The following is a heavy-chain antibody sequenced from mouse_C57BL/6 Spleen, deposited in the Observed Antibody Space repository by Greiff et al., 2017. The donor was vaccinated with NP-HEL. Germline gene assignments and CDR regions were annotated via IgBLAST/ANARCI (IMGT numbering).Heavy chain of an antibody. J-gene: IGHJ4*01. Sequence: QVQLQQSGAELVMPGASVKLSCKASGYTFTSYWMHWVKQRPGQGLEWIGEIDPSDSYTNYNQKFKGKSTLTVDKSSSTAYMQLSSLTSEDSAVYYCARYYDYDGGNYYAMDYWGQGTSVTVSS. CDR2: IDPSDSYT. CDR3: ARYYDYDGGNYYAMDY. CDR1: GYTFTSYW. D-gene: IGHD2-4*01. V-gene: IGHV1-69*01.